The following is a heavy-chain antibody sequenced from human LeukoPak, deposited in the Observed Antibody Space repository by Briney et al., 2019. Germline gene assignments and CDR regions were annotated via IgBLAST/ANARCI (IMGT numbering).Heavy chain of an antibody. J-gene: IGHJ4*02. V-gene: IGHV3-15*01. D-gene: IGHD2-21*02. Sequence: GGSLRLPSAASGFTFSDAWMTWVRQAPGKGLEWVGRIKSQADGGTTDYAAPVKGRFTISRDDSKNMMHLQMDSLKTEDTAVYYCATRQLPNCDCPLDFWGQGTLVTVSS. CDR2: IKSQADGGTT. CDR3: ATRQLPNCDCPLDF. CDR1: GFTFSDAW.